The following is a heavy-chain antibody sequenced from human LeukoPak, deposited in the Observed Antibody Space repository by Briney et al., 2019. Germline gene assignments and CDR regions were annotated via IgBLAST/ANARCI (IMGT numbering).Heavy chain of an antibody. CDR2: IYPGDSDT. CDR3: ARHKEGNGWDLDY. J-gene: IGHJ4*02. V-gene: IGHV5-51*01. CDR1: EYSFPTYW. D-gene: IGHD6-19*01. Sequence: NTGESLKISCKGSEYSFPTYWIAWVRQMPGKGLEWMGFIYPGDSDTRYSPSFEGQVTISADRSITTAYLQWNSLKASDTAIYYCARHKEGNGWDLDYWGPGTLVTVSS.